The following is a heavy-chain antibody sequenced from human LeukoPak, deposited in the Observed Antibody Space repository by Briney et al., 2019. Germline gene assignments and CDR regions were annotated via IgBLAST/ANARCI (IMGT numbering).Heavy chain of an antibody. D-gene: IGHD6-19*01. CDR2: FRYSGYT. Sequence: PSETLSLTCTVSGGSVTPSYWSWIRQPPGEGLEWIGNFRYSGYTDYNPSLKSRVTISLDTSKNQFSLKLNSVTAADTAVYYCAATQKWLAFDYWGQGILVTVSS. J-gene: IGHJ4*02. V-gene: IGHV4-59*02. CDR3: AATQKWLAFDY. CDR1: GGSVTPSY.